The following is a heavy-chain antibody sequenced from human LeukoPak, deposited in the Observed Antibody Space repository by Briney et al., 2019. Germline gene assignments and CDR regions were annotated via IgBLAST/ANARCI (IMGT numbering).Heavy chain of an antibody. Sequence: GASVKVSCKASGYTFTSYDINWVRQATGHGLEWMGWMNPNSGNTGYAQKFQGRVTITRNTSISTAYMELSSLRSEDTAVYYCARVDDYSNPMDYWGQGTLVTVSS. V-gene: IGHV1-8*03. D-gene: IGHD4-11*01. J-gene: IGHJ4*02. CDR2: MNPNSGNT. CDR1: GYTFTSYD. CDR3: ARVDDYSNPMDY.